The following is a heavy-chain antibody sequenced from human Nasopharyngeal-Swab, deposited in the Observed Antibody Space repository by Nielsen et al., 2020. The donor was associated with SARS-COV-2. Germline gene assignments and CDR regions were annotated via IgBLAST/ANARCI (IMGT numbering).Heavy chain of an antibody. D-gene: IGHD1-14*01. Sequence: SETLSLACAVYGGSLSDFYWSWIRPPPGKGLEWIGEMKPRGRTNYTPSPKRRVAISIATSKNQFFLNLRSVPAADTAVFYCAGHPEDFDYWGQGTLVTVSS. CDR3: AGHPEDFDY. CDR2: MKPRGRT. J-gene: IGHJ4*02. CDR1: GGSLSDFY. V-gene: IGHV4-34*01.